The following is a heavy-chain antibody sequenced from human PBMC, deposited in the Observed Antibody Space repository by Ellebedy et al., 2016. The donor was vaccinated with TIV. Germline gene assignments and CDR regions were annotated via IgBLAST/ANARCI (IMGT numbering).Heavy chain of an antibody. D-gene: IGHD4-23*01. CDR3: ARDRYYGGNYQGLDY. J-gene: IGHJ4*02. V-gene: IGHV7-4-1*02. CDR1: GYTFTSHP. CDR2: INTNTGNT. Sequence: AASVKVSCKASGYTFTSHPLNWVRQAPGRGLEWMGWINTNTGNTESVPGFTGRFVFSLDNSVRTAYLQISSLQAEDTAIYYCARDRYYGGNYQGLDYWGQGTLVTVSS.